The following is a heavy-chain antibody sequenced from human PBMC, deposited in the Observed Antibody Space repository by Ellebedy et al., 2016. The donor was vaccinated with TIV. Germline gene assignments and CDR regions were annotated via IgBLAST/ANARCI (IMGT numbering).Heavy chain of an antibody. CDR1: GFTFNSYG. J-gene: IGHJ4*02. CDR2: ISYDGSNK. CDR3: AKDGWSGVWGRYRYYDY. D-gene: IGHD3-16*02. Sequence: GESLKISCAASGFTFNSYGMHWVRQAPGKGLEWVAVISYDGSNKYYADSVKGRFTIARDISKNTLYLQMNSLRAEDTAVYSCAKDGWSGVWGRYRYYDYWGQGTLVTVSS. V-gene: IGHV3-30*18.